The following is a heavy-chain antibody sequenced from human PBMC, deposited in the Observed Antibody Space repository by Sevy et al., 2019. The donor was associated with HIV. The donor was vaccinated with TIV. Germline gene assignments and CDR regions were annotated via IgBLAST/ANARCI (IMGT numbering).Heavy chain of an antibody. D-gene: IGHD5-12*01. V-gene: IGHV3-11*01. J-gene: IGHJ4*02. CDR3: ISGYSGTKHKNNFAY. Sequence: GGSLRLSCAASGFRFSDHDMSWIRQAPGKGLEWVAYISRSGTIIYYADSVRGRFTIFRDNAKNALFLQMNSLRVEDTSMYYCISGYSGTKHKNNFAYGGQGTLVTVSS. CDR2: ISRSGTII. CDR1: GFRFSDHD.